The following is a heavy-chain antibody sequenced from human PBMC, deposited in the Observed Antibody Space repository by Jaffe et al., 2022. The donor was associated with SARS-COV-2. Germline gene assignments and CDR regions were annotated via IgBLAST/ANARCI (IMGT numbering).Heavy chain of an antibody. V-gene: IGHV1-69*08. J-gene: IGHJ4*02. Sequence: QVQLVQSGAEVKKPGSSVKVSCKASGGTFSSYSITWVRQAPGQGLEWMGKIIPILAIANYAQNFQGRVTITADKSTSTAYMELSSLRSEDTAVYYCAREKGYSSSSSATYYFDYWGQGTLVTVSS. CDR1: GGTFSSYS. D-gene: IGHD6-6*01. CDR3: AREKGYSSSSSATYYFDY. CDR2: IIPILAIA.